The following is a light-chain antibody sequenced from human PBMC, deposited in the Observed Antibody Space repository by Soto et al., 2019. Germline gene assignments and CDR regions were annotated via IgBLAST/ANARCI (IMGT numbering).Light chain of an antibody. CDR1: SSDVGGYNY. J-gene: IGLJ2*01. Sequence: QSALTQPPSASGSPGQSVTISCTGTSSDVGGYNYVSWYQQHPGKAPKLMIYEVSKRPSGVPDRFSGSKSGNTASLTVSGIQAEDAADYYCSSYAGSNNLGVFGGGTKLTVL. CDR3: SSYAGSNNLGV. V-gene: IGLV2-8*01. CDR2: EVS.